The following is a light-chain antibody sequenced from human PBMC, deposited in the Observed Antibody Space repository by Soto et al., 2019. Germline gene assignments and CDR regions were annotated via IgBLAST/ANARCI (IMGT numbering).Light chain of an antibody. Sequence: QSVLTQPPSVSAAPGQKVTISCSGSSSNIGGNSVSWYQQLPGTAPKLLIYDDNKRPSGIPDRFSGSKSGTSATLGITGFQTGDEADYYCATWDDSRNGYVFGPGTKVTVL. CDR3: ATWDDSRNGYV. CDR1: SSNIGGNS. CDR2: DDN. V-gene: IGLV1-51*01. J-gene: IGLJ1*01.